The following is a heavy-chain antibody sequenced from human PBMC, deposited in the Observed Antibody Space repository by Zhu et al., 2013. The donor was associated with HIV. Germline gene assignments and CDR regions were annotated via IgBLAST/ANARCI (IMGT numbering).Heavy chain of an antibody. D-gene: IGHD6-6*01. V-gene: IGHV1-46*01. Sequence: QVQLVQSGTEVKKPGASVKISCKTSGYTFSDYYVHWVRQAPGQGLEWLGMVNPSGGASIYGQSFQGKITLTAATSTATVYMVLSRLRSDDTAVYYCARDPALTTARPNYYYYMDVWGKGTTVTVSS. CDR1: GYTFSDYY. CDR3: ARDPALTTARPNYYYYMDV. J-gene: IGHJ6*03. CDR2: VNPSGGAS.